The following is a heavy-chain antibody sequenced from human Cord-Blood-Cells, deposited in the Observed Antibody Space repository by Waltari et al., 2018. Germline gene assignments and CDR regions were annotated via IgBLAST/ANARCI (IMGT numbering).Heavy chain of an antibody. CDR3: ARALGIAVAGRDY. D-gene: IGHD6-19*01. CDR2: ISSSSSYI. V-gene: IGHV3-21*01. Sequence: QAPGKGLEWVSSISSSSSYIYYADSVKGRFTIPRDNSKNSLYLQMNSRRAEDTAVYYCARALGIAVAGRDYWGQGNLVNGSS. J-gene: IGHJ4*02.